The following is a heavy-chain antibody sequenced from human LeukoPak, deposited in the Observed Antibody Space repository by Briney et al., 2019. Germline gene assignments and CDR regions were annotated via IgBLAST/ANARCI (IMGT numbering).Heavy chain of an antibody. J-gene: IGHJ3*01. CDR1: GFTFSSYG. CDR3: AKPRDIDSWTFDV. D-gene: IGHD2-15*01. Sequence: GGSLRLSCAASGFTFSSYGMHSVRQDPGKGLEWVAVICYDGSNKYYADSVKCRFTISRDNSKNTLNLQMNSLRTEDTAVYYCAKPRDIDSWTFDVWGQGTMVTVS. CDR2: ICYDGSNK. V-gene: IGHV3-30*02.